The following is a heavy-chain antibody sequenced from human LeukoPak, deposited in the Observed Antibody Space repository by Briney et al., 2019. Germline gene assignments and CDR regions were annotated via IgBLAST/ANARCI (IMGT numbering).Heavy chain of an antibody. CDR1: GFIFSCYA. J-gene: IGHJ3*02. CDR2: ISGSGGST. Sequence: GGSLRLSCAASGFIFSCYAMSWVRQAPGRGLEWVSAISGSGGSTYYADSVKGWFTISRDNSKNTLYLQMNSLRAEDTAVYYCAKDLIVVIVVVPAARSDAFDIWGQGTMVTVSS. V-gene: IGHV3-23*01. D-gene: IGHD2-2*01. CDR3: AKDLIVVIVVVPAARSDAFDI.